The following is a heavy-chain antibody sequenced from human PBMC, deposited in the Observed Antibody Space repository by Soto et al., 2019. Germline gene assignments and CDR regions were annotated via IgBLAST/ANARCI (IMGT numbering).Heavy chain of an antibody. CDR3: ARVERGTATTVVYAFDI. D-gene: IGHD1-1*01. V-gene: IGHV4-34*01. CDR1: GGFVTSGSYY. J-gene: IGHJ3*02. CDR2: MSHSGGT. Sequence: QVQLQQWGAGLLKPSETLSLTCAVYGGFVTSGSYYWSWIRQPPGKGLEWIGEMSHSGGTHFNPSLKSRVTISVDTSKNQFTLKMSSVTAAATALYYCARVERGTATTVVYAFDIWGPGTMVTVSS.